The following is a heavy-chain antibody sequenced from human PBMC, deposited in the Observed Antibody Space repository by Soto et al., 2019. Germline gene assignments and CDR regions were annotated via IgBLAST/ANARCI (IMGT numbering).Heavy chain of an antibody. CDR2: ISNSGST. CDR3: ARQRTSVVTQAYFDV. CDR1: GGSVTSDEDY. Sequence: PSETLSLTCTVSGGSVTSDEDYWTWIRQSPGKGLEWIGYISNSGSTGYNPSLKTRLSMSVDRSKNQFTLRLTSVTAADTAVYFCARQRTSVVTQAYFDVWGPGSLVTVSS. D-gene: IGHD2-21*02. V-gene: IGHV4-30-4*01. J-gene: IGHJ4*02.